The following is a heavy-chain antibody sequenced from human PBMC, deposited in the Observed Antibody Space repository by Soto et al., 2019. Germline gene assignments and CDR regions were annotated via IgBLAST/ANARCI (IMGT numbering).Heavy chain of an antibody. V-gene: IGHV3-21*01. CDR1: GFIFCDHS. Sequence: GRSLTLSCSSSGFIFCDHSMTFVRQAPWKGLEWVASISSSGAFIYYGDSVEGRFTISRDNDKNLMFLEMKSLRAEDTAVYFCGRVKEPVTRATAVGTRGPMDWLDPWGQGTLVTVSS. D-gene: IGHD6-13*01. J-gene: IGHJ5*02. CDR3: GRVKEPVTRATAVGTRGPMDWLDP. CDR2: ISSSGAFI.